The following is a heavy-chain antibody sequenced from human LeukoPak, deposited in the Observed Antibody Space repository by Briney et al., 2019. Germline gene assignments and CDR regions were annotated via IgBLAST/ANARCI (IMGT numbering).Heavy chain of an antibody. CDR3: ASVEMATTNFDS. Sequence: SETLSLTCAVYGGSFSGHYWSWIRQPPGKGLEWIGEINHSGSTNHNPSLKSRVTISVDTSKNEFSLKLSSVSAADTAVYYCASVEMATTNFDSWGQGTLVTVSS. D-gene: IGHD1-1*01. J-gene: IGHJ4*02. CDR1: GGSFSGHY. V-gene: IGHV4-34*01. CDR2: INHSGST.